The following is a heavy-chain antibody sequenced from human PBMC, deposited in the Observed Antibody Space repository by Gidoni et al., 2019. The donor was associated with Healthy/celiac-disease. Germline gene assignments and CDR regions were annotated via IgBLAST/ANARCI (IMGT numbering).Heavy chain of an antibody. D-gene: IGHD1-26*01. CDR2: IIPILGIS. CDR3: ARDGGGGSYRFDY. V-gene: IGHV1-69*08. CDR1: GGTFSSDT. J-gene: IGHJ4*02. Sequence: QVQLVQSGAEVKKPGSSVKVSCKASGGTFSSDTISWVQQAPGQGLEWMGRIIPILGISNYAQNFQARVTSTGDKPTSTAYMELRSLRSEDTAVYYCARDGGGGSYRFDYWGQGTLVTVSS.